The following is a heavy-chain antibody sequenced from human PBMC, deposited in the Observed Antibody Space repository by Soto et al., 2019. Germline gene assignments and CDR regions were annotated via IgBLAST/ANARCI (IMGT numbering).Heavy chain of an antibody. CDR3: TTAKGYSYDLPDDFDY. V-gene: IGHV3-15*01. J-gene: IGHJ4*02. D-gene: IGHD5-18*01. CDR1: GFTFSNAW. Sequence: PGGSLRLSCAASGFTFSNAWMSWVRQAPGKGLEWVGRIKSKTDGGTTDYAAPVKGRFTISRDDSKNTLYLQMNSLKTEDTAVYYCTTAKGYSYDLPDDFDYWGQGTLVTVSS. CDR2: IKSKTDGGTT.